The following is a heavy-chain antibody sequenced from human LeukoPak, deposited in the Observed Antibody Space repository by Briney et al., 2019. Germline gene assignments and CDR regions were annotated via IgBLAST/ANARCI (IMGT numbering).Heavy chain of an antibody. CDR3: ARSPPDPGITMVRGVILAGFDI. CDR1: GYTFTSYG. D-gene: IGHD3-10*01. J-gene: IGHJ3*02. V-gene: IGHV1-18*01. Sequence: ASVKVSCKASGYTFTSYGISWVRQAPGQGLEWMGWISAYNGNTNYAQKLQGRVTMTTDTSTSTAYMELRSLRPDDTAVYYCARSPPDPGITMVRGVILAGFDIWGQGTMVTVSS. CDR2: ISAYNGNT.